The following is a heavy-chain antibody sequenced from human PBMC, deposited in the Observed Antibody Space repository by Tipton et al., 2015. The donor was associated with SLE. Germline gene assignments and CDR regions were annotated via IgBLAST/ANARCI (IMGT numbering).Heavy chain of an antibody. CDR1: GGSISSSSYY. CDR2: ISYGGGT. J-gene: IGHJ6*02. Sequence: TLSLTCSVSGGSISSSSYYWSWIRQPPGKGLDWIGYISYGGGTNYNPSLKSRVTISVDMAKNQFSLKLTSVTAADTAVYYCARGMVTWRGAIVGVDVWGQGTTVNVSS. V-gene: IGHV4-61*05. D-gene: IGHD2-21*02. CDR3: ARGMVTWRGAIVGVDV.